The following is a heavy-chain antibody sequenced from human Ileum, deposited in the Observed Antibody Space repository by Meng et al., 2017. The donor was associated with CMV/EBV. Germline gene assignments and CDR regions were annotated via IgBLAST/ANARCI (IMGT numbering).Heavy chain of an antibody. CDR3: ARVPGYYDSSGSMNWFDP. CDR2: LYYRATP. CDR1: ISSGDYY. V-gene: IGHV4-30-4*08. J-gene: IGHJ5*02. Sequence: ISSGDYYWTCITQPPGKGLAALFSLYYRATPYSTPSLPLRLPISVDTSKNQFSLKLSSVTAANTAVYYCARVPGYYDSSGSMNWFDPWGQGTLVTVSS. D-gene: IGHD3-22*01.